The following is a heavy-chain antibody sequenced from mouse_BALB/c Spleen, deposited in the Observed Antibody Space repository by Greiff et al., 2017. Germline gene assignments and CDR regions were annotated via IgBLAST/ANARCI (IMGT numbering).Heavy chain of an antibody. CDR1: GYTFTSYW. V-gene: IGHV1-69*02. J-gene: IGHJ2*01. D-gene: IGHD2-1*01. CDR3: AREDYGNENDFDY. CDR2: IDPSDSYT. Sequence: QVQLQQPGAELVKPGASVKLSCKASGYTFTSYWMHWVKQRPGQGLEWIGEIDPSDSYTNYNQKFKGKATLTVDKSSSTAYMQLSSLTSEDSAVYYCAREDYGNENDFDYWGQGTTVTVSS.